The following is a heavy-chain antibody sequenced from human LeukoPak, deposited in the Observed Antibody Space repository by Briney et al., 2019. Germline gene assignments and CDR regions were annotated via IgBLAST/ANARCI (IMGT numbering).Heavy chain of an antibody. CDR3: AKGTSGIAVAGALDY. CDR1: GFTFSSYG. Sequence: GGSLRLSCAASGFTFSSYGMHWVRQAPGKGLEWVAFIRYDGSNKYYADSVKGRFTISRDNSKNTLYLQMNSLRAEDTAVYYCAKGTSGIAVAGALDYWGQGTLVTVSS. D-gene: IGHD6-19*01. V-gene: IGHV3-30*02. CDR2: IRYDGSNK. J-gene: IGHJ4*02.